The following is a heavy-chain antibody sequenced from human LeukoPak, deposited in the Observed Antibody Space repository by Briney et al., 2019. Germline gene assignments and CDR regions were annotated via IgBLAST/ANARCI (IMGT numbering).Heavy chain of an antibody. J-gene: IGHJ4*02. D-gene: IGHD6-13*01. CDR3: ARDQLDSRLD. CDR2: ISYDGSNK. CDR1: GFTFSSYA. V-gene: IGHV3-30*09. Sequence: GGSLRLSCAASGFTFSSYAMHWVRQAPGKGLEWVAVISYDGSNKYYADSVKGRFAISRDNSKNTLYLQMNSLRAEDTAVYYCARDQLDSRLDWGQGTLVTVSS.